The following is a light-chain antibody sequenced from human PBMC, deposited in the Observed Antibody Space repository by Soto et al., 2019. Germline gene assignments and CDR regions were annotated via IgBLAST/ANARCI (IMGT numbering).Light chain of an antibody. CDR2: DAS. V-gene: IGKV3-11*01. CDR3: QQRSNWLWT. Sequence: EIVLAQSPATLSSSALEGATLXIRSSQSVSSYLAWYQQKPGQAPRLLIYDASNRATGIPARFSGSGSGTDFSLTISSLEPEDFAVYYCQQRSNWLWTFGQGTKVDIK. CDR1: QSVSSY. J-gene: IGKJ1*01.